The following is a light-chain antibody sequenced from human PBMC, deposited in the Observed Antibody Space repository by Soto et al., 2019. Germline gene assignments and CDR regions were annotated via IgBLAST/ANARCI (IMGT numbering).Light chain of an antibody. CDR3: GTWDSSLSCVV. CDR2: DNN. V-gene: IGLV1-51*01. Sequence: QSVLTQPPSVSAAPGQKVTISCSGSSSNIGNNYVSWYQQLPGTAPKLLIYDNNKRPSGIPDRFSGSKSGTSATLGITVLQTGDQADYYCGTWDSSLSCVVFGGGTKVTVL. J-gene: IGLJ2*01. CDR1: SSNIGNNY.